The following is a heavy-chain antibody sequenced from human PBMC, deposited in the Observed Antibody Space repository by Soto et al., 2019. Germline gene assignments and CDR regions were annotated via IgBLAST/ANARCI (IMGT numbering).Heavy chain of an antibody. Sequence: SQTLSLTCAISGASVSSNSAAWNWIRQSPSRGLEWLGRTYYTSKWYNDYAVSVKSRITIKPDTSKNQFSLQLNSVTPEDTAVYYCARDVDDFWSGLYYYAVDVWGECTSVTDAS. CDR2: TYYTSKWYN. CDR1: GASVSSNSAA. J-gene: IGHJ6*04. D-gene: IGHD3-3*01. CDR3: ARDVDDFWSGLYYYAVDV. V-gene: IGHV6-1*01.